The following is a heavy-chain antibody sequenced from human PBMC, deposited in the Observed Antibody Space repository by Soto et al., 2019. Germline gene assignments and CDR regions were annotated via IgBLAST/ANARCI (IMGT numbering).Heavy chain of an antibody. CDR2: ISSSSSYI. CDR3: ARVSGSSRMYYFDY. CDR1: GFTFSSYS. V-gene: IGHV3-21*01. J-gene: IGHJ4*02. D-gene: IGHD6-19*01. Sequence: EVQLVESGGGLVKPGGSLRLSCAASGFTFSSYSMNWVRQSPGKGLEWVSSISSSSSYIYYADSVKGRFTISRDNAKTSLYLHMNSLRAEDTAVYYCARVSGSSRMYYFDYWGQGTLVTVSS.